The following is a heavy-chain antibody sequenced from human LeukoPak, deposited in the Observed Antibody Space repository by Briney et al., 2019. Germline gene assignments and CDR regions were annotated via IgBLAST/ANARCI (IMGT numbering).Heavy chain of an antibody. Sequence: LTGGSLRLSCAASGFTFSSYAMSWVRQAPGKGLQWVAKIKQDGSEKYYVDSVKGRFTISRDNAENSLYLQMNSLRVEDTAVYYCAARSSGNPYFWGQGTLVTVSS. CDR3: AARSSGNPYF. V-gene: IGHV3-7*03. CDR2: IKQDGSEK. J-gene: IGHJ4*02. CDR1: GFTFSSYA. D-gene: IGHD1-26*01.